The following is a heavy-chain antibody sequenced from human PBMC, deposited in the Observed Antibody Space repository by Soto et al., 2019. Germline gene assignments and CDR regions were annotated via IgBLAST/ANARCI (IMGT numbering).Heavy chain of an antibody. CDR1: GFTFSSYA. V-gene: IGHV3-23*01. J-gene: IGHJ6*02. CDR2: ISGSGGST. CDR3: AKVLGSDYYDSSGTSYYYYYYGMDV. D-gene: IGHD3-22*01. Sequence: GGSLRLSCAASGFTFSSYAMSWVRRAPGKGLEWVSAISGSGGSTYYADSVKGRFTISRDNSKNTLYLQMNSLRAEDTAVYYCAKVLGSDYYDSSGTSYYYYYYGMDVWGQGTTVTVSS.